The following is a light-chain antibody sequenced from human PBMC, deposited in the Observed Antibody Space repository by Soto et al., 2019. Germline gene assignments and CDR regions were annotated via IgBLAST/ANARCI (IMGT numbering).Light chain of an antibody. J-gene: IGKJ1*01. V-gene: IGKV3-15*01. CDR3: QQYNNLPRP. CDR2: GAT. Sequence: IGMNKSPATLSVSPGERVSLSCRASQSVSSYLAWYQQKPGQAPRLLIHGATTRATGIPARFSGSGSGTEFTLTISSLQSEDFAVYYCQQYNNLPRPFGQGTKVAIK. CDR1: QSVSSY.